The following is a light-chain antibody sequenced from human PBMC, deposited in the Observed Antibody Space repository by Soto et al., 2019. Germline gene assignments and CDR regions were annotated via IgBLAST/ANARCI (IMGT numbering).Light chain of an antibody. CDR3: SLYAGGNNVI. CDR1: SSDVGTYNW. J-gene: IGLJ2*01. CDR2: DVS. Sequence: QSALTQPRSVSGSPGQSVTISCTGTSSDVGTYNWLSWYQQHPGKAPKLMSFDVSRRPSGVPDRFSASKAGNTASLSVSGLLVEDEADYYCSLYAGGNNVIFGGGTKLTVL. V-gene: IGLV2-11*01.